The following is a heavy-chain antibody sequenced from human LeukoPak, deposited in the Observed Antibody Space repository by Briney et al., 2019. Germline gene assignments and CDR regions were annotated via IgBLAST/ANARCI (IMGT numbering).Heavy chain of an antibody. CDR2: IYSGGET. V-gene: IGHV3-66*01. CDR3: TRDPPAVAINTYA. J-gene: IGHJ5*02. D-gene: IGHD6-13*01. CDR1: GASVSSNF. Sequence: PGGSLRLSCAASGASVSSNFMIWVRQAPGKGLEWVSLIYSGGETSYADSVKGRFSISRDNSKNTLYLQMNSLRVEDTAVYYCTRDPPAVAINTYAWGQGTLVTVSS.